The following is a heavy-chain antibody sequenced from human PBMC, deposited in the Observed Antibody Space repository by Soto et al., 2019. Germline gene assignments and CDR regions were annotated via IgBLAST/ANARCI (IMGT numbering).Heavy chain of an antibody. V-gene: IGHV3-7*04. Sequence: VQLVESGGGLVQPGGSLRLACGASGFSLRGYWMSWLRQAPGKGLEWVANIKQDGSEKNYVDSVKGRFTISRDNAKNSLYLEMDSLRVEDTALFYCARGGGNFDQWGQGTLVTVSS. D-gene: IGHD3-16*01. CDR2: IKQDGSEK. CDR3: ARGGGNFDQ. J-gene: IGHJ4*02. CDR1: GFSLRGYW.